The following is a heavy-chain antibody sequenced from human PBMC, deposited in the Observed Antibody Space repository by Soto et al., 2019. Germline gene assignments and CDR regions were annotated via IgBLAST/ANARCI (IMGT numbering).Heavy chain of an antibody. J-gene: IGHJ6*02. D-gene: IGHD4-4*01. CDR2: ISSSSYI. Sequence: GGSLRLSCVASEFTFSSYSMNWVRQAPGKGLEWVSSISSSSYIYYADSVKGRFTISRDNAKNSLYLQMNSLRAEDTAVYYCATSLGGNYGYYYYYGMDVWGQGTTVTVSS. V-gene: IGHV3-21*01. CDR1: EFTFSSYS. CDR3: ATSLGGNYGYYYYYGMDV.